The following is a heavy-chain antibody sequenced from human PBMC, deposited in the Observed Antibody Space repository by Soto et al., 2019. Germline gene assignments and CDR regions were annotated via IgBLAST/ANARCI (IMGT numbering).Heavy chain of an antibody. CDR1: GYTFTSYY. J-gene: IGHJ5*02. CDR3: ARELPRITGTSSYRTWFDP. Sequence: ASVKVSCKASGYTFTSYYMHWVRQAPGQGLEWMGIINPSGGSTSYAQKFQGGVTMTRDTSTSTVYMELSSLRSEDTAVYYCARELPRITGTSSYRTWFDPWGQGTLVTVSS. D-gene: IGHD1-7*01. V-gene: IGHV1-46*01. CDR2: INPSGGST.